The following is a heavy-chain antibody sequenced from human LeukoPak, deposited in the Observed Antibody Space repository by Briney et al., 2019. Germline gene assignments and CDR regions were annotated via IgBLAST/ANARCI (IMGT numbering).Heavy chain of an antibody. CDR1: GFTFDDYA. V-gene: IGHV3-9*01. J-gene: IGHJ6*02. CDR2: ISWNSGSI. CDR3: GKDVTPGGLDV. Sequence: GGSLRLSCAASGFTFDDYAMHWVRQAPGKGLEWVSGISWNSGSIGYADSVEGRFTISRDNAKNFVYLQMNSLRTEDTALYYCGKDVTPGGLDVWGQGTTVTVSS.